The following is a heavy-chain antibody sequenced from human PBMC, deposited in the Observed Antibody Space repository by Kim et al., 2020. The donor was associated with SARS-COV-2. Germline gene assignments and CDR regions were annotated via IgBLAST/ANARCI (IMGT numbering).Heavy chain of an antibody. J-gene: IGHJ5*02. D-gene: IGHD2-2*01. V-gene: IGHV3-48*02. Sequence: GGSLRLSCAASGFTFSSYSMNWVRQAPGKGLEWVSYISSSSSTIYYADSVKGRFTISRDNAKNSLYLQMNSLRDEDTAVYYCARDGHYCSSTSCYPNWFDPWGQGTTVTASS. CDR1: GFTFSSYS. CDR3: ARDGHYCSSTSCYPNWFDP. CDR2: ISSSSSTI.